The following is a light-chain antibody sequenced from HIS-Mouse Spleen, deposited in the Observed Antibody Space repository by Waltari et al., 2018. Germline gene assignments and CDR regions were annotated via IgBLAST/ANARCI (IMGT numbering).Light chain of an antibody. J-gene: IGLJ2*01. CDR1: SSDVGGYNY. CDR2: DVS. Sequence: QSALTQPRSVSGSPGQSVTISCTGTSSDVGGYNYVSWYPQHPGKAPKLMLYDVSKRPSGVPDRFSGSKSGNTSSLTISGLQAEDEADYYCCSYAGSYPVVFGGGTKLTVL. V-gene: IGLV2-11*01. CDR3: CSYAGSYPVV.